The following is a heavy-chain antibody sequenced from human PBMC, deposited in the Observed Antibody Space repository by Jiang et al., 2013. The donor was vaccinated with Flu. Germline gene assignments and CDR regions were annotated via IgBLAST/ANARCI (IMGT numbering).Heavy chain of an antibody. V-gene: IGHV6-1*01. Sequence: GLVKPSQTLSLTCAISGDSVSRIGAAWNWIRQSPSRGLEWPGRTYYLSQWYNDYAISVEGRITIDPDTSKNQLSLQLNSVTPEDTAVYYCARVHGYSSSLYYFDYWGQGSLVTVSS. J-gene: IGHJ4*02. CDR3: ARVHGYSSSLYYFDY. CDR2: TYYLSQWYN. CDR1: GDSVSRIGAA. D-gene: IGHD6-6*01.